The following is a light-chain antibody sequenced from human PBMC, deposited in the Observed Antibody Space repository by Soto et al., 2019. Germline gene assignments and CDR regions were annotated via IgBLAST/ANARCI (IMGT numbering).Light chain of an antibody. V-gene: IGLV6-57*03. Sequence: NFMLTQPLSVSESPGKTVTISCTRSSGNIASGFVQWYQQRPGSAPTTVIYEDNQRPSGVPDRFSGSIDTSSNSATLTISGLKTEDEAADYWQSYHSSYPYVFGTGTKLTVL. J-gene: IGLJ1*01. CDR2: EDN. CDR1: SGNIASGF. CDR3: QSYHSSYPYV.